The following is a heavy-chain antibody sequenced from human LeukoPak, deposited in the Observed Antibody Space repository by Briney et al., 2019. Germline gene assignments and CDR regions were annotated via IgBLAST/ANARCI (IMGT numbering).Heavy chain of an antibody. CDR1: GGSFSGYY. J-gene: IGHJ3*02. D-gene: IGHD2-15*01. CDR2: INHSGST. V-gene: IGHV4-34*01. CDR3: ASTVVVAARGTFDI. Sequence: SETLSLTCAVYGGSFSGYYWSWIRQPPGKGLVWIGEINHSGSTNYNPSLKSRVTISVDTSKNQFSLKLSSVTAADTAVYYCASTVVVAARGTFDIWGQGTMVTVSS.